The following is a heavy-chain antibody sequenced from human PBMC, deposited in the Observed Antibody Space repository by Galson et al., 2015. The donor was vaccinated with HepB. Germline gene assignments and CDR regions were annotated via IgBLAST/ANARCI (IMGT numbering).Heavy chain of an antibody. CDR2: IRSKASNYAT. D-gene: IGHD2/OR15-2a*01. J-gene: IGHJ5*02. V-gene: IGHV3-73*01. CDR3: ARDTDTSTHCGSFDP. CDR1: GFTFSGSA. Sequence: SLRLSCAASGFTFSGSAIHWVRQTSGKGLEWVGRIRSKASNYATAYAASLKGRFTISRDDSKNTAYLHMKSLKTEDTAVYYCARDTDTSTHCGSFDPWGQGTLVSVSS.